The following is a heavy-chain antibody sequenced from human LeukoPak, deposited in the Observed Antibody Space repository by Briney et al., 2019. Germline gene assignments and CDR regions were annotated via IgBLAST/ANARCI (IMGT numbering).Heavy chain of an antibody. CDR2: ISSSGGTI. J-gene: IGHJ4*02. D-gene: IGHD4-11*01. Sequence: PGGSLRLSCAASGFTFSSYGMNWVRQAPGKGPEWISYISSSGGTIYYADSVKGRFTISRDNAKTSLYLQMNSLRAEDTAVYYCAIAFSNPFDYWGQGTLVTVSS. CDR3: AIAFSNPFDY. CDR1: GFTFSSYG. V-gene: IGHV3-48*03.